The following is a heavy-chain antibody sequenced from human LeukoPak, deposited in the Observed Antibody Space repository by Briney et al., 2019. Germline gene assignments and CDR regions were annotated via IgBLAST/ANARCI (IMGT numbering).Heavy chain of an antibody. Sequence: ASVKVSCKASGYTFTSYGISWVRQAPGQGREWMGWISAYNGNTNYAQKLQGRVTMTTDTSTSTAYMELRSLRSDDTAVYYCAIIEMATTSFDYWGQGTLVTVSS. J-gene: IGHJ4*02. V-gene: IGHV1-18*01. D-gene: IGHD5-24*01. CDR1: GYTFTSYG. CDR3: AIIEMATTSFDY. CDR2: ISAYNGNT.